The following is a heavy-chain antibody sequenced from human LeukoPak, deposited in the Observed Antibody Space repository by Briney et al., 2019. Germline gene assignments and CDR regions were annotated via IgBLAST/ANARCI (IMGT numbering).Heavy chain of an antibody. D-gene: IGHD2-2*01. CDR3: ARGQFGTSWYKN. V-gene: IGHV4-59*01. J-gene: IGHJ4*02. CDR1: GGSFSSYY. Sequence: PSETLSLTCTVSGGSFSSYYWSWIRQPPGKGLEWIGYIYYSGHTNYIPSLKSRVTTSVDTSKNQFSLNLSSVTAADTAVYFCARGQFGTSWYKNWGQGTLVTVSS. CDR2: IYYSGHT.